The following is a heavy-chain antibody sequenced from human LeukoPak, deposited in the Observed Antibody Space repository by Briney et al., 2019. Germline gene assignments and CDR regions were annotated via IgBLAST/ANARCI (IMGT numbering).Heavy chain of an antibody. CDR2: INHSGST. CDR3: ARHEGNVVVTAGPGAFDY. Sequence: PSETLSLTCAVYGGSFSGYYWSWIRQPPGKGLEWIGEINHSGSTNYNPSLKSRVTISVDTSKNQFSLKLSSVTAADTAVYYCARHEGNVVVTAGPGAFDYWGQGTLVTVSS. CDR1: GGSFSGYY. V-gene: IGHV4-34*01. J-gene: IGHJ4*02. D-gene: IGHD2-21*02.